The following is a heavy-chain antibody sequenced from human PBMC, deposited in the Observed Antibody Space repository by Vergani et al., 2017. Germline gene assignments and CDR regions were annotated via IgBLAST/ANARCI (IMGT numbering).Heavy chain of an antibody. CDR2: ISGSGGST. CDR3: AKDVVAAAGPGGD. CDR1: EFTFSNYA. V-gene: IGHV3-23*01. D-gene: IGHD6-13*01. J-gene: IGHJ4*02. Sequence: EVQLLESGGGLVQPGGSLRLTCAASEFTFSNYAMNWVRQAPGKGLEWVSGISGSGGSTYYADSVKGRFTISRDNSKNTLYLQMNSLRAEDTAVYYCAKDVVAAAGPGGDWGQGTLVTVSS.